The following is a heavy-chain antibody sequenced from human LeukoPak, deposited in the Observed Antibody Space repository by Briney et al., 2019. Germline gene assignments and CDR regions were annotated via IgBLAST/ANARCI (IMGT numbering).Heavy chain of an antibody. CDR2: IYYSGST. Sequence: PSETLSLTCTVSGGSISSYYWSWIRQPPGKGLEWIGYIYYSGSTNYNPSLKSRVTISVDTSKNQFSLKLSSVTAADTAVYYCARVPPPYYDFWSGYYSGAYYYMDVWGKGTTVTVSS. CDR1: GGSISSYY. V-gene: IGHV4-59*01. D-gene: IGHD3-3*01. J-gene: IGHJ6*03. CDR3: ARVPPPYYDFWSGYYSGAYYYMDV.